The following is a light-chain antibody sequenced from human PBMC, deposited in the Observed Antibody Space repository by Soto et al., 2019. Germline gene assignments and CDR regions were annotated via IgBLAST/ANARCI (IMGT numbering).Light chain of an antibody. J-gene: IGKJ5*01. V-gene: IGKV2-28*01. Sequence: DIVMTQSPLSLPVTPGEPASISCRSSQSLLHSTGYNFLDWYLQKPGQSPQLLISLASNRASGVPARFSGSGSGTDFTLKICRVEAEDVGIYYCMQALQPPPITFGQGTRLEIK. CDR3: MQALQPPPIT. CDR1: QSLLHSTGYNF. CDR2: LAS.